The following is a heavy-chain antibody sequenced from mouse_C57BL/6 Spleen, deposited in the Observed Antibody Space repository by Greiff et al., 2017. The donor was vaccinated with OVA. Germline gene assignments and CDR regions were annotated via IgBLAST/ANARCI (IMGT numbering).Heavy chain of an antibody. D-gene: IGHD4-1*01. CDR2: IYPSDSAT. CDR3: ARFWDGYWYFDV. CDR1: GYTFTSYW. J-gene: IGHJ1*03. Sequence: VQLQQPGAELVRPGSSVKLSCKASGYTFTSYWMDWVKQRPGQGLDWIGNIYPSDSATNYNQKFKDKATLTVDKSSSTAYMQLSSLTSEDSAVYYCARFWDGYWYFDVWGTGTTVTVSS. V-gene: IGHV1-61*01.